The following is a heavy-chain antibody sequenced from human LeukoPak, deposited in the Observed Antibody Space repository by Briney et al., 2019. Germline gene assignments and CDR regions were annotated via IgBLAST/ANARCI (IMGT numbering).Heavy chain of an antibody. D-gene: IGHD1-14*01. CDR1: RFTLSEYS. CDR3: ANGPNTTCFYP. Sequence: PGGSLRLSCAVSRFTLSEYSMSWGRQAPGKGLEWVSNIRSNGRDTYYTDSVKGRFTISRDNSKNTLYLEMNSLRAEDTVVYYFANGPNTTCFYPWGQGTLVTVSS. CDR2: IRSNGRDT. V-gene: IGHV3-23*01. J-gene: IGHJ5*02.